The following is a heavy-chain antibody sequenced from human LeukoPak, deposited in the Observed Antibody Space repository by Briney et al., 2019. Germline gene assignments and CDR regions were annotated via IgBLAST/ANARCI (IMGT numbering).Heavy chain of an antibody. D-gene: IGHD2-2*02. CDR3: AREDIVVVPAAIHSGGMDV. V-gene: IGHV4-34*01. J-gene: IGHJ6*04. CDR1: GGSFSGYY. Sequence: SETLSLTCAVYGGSFSGYYWSWIRQPPGKGLEWIGEINHSGSTNYNPSLKSRVTISVDTPKNQFSLKLSSVTAADTAVYYCAREDIVVVPAAIHSGGMDVWGKGTTVTVSS. CDR2: INHSGST.